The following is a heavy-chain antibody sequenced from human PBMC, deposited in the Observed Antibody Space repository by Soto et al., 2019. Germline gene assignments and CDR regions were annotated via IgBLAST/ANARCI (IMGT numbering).Heavy chain of an antibody. Sequence: SVKVSCKASGGTFSSYAISWVRQAPGQGLEWMGGIIPIFGTANYAQKFQGRVTITADESTSTAYMELSSLRSEDTAVYYCARLDYDFWSGGLYYYDMDAWGQGTTVTVS. V-gene: IGHV1-69*13. J-gene: IGHJ6*02. CDR3: ARLDYDFWSGGLYYYDMDA. CDR1: GGTFSSYA. CDR2: IIPIFGTA. D-gene: IGHD3-3*01.